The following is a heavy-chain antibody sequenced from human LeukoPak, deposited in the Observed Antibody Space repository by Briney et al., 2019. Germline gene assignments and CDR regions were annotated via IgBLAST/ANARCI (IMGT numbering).Heavy chain of an antibody. D-gene: IGHD1-26*01. V-gene: IGHV5-51*01. Sequence: GESLKISCKASGYSFISYWIGWVRQMPGKGLEWMGIIYPGDSDTRYSPSFQGQVTISADKSITTAFLRWSSLKASDTAMYYCARHRSAGNLDAFDIWGQGTMVTASS. J-gene: IGHJ3*02. CDR3: ARHRSAGNLDAFDI. CDR1: GYSFISYW. CDR2: IYPGDSDT.